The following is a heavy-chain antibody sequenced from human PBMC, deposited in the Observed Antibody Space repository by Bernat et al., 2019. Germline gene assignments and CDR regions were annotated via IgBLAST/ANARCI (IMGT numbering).Heavy chain of an antibody. D-gene: IGHD5-12*01. CDR1: GGTFSSYA. CDR3: ASHDVDIVATINYYYYYMDV. V-gene: IGHV1-69*01. J-gene: IGHJ6*03. Sequence: QVQLVQSGAEVKKPGSSVKVSCKASGGTFSSYAISWVRQAPGQGLEWMGGIIPIFGTANYAQKFQGRVTITADESTSTAYMELSSLRSEDTAVYYCASHDVDIVATINYYYYYMDVWGQGTMVTVSS. CDR2: IIPIFGTA.